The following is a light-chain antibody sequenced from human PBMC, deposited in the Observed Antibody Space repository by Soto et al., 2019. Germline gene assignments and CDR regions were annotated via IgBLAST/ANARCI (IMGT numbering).Light chain of an antibody. V-gene: IGKV3-11*01. Sequence: EIVLTQSPATLSLSPGESATLSCRASRSVSNYLAWYQQKPGQAPRLLIYDASSRPTDIPARFSGSGSGTDFILTISSLEPEDFALYYCQQRSNWTITFGQGTRLEIK. CDR3: QQRSNWTIT. J-gene: IGKJ5*01. CDR2: DAS. CDR1: RSVSNY.